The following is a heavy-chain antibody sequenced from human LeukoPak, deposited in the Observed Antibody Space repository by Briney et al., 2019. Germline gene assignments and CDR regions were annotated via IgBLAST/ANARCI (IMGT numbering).Heavy chain of an antibody. D-gene: IGHD3-9*01. Sequence: GRSLRLSCAASGFTFSSYWMHWVRQAPGKGLVWVSRINGDGSRTTYADSVKGQYTISRDNAKNTLYLQMNSLRAEDTAVYYCARGFDWDTTMGYWGQGTLVTVSS. CDR3: ARGFDWDTTMGY. J-gene: IGHJ4*02. CDR2: INGDGSRT. V-gene: IGHV3-74*01. CDR1: GFTFSSYW.